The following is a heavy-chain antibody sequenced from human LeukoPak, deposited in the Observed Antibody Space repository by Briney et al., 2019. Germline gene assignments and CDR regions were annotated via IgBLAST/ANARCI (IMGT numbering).Heavy chain of an antibody. CDR1: GGSISSYY. D-gene: IGHD6-13*01. CDR3: AGECRCSRCWCGFDY. CDR2: IYNSGST. Sequence: SETLSLTCTVPGGSISSYYWSWIRQPAGKGLEWIGCIYNSGSTNYNPSLKSRVTISVDTSKNHFSLKPSSVTAADTAGYYCAGECRCSRCWCGFDYWGQGTLVTVSS. J-gene: IGHJ4*02. V-gene: IGHV4-4*07.